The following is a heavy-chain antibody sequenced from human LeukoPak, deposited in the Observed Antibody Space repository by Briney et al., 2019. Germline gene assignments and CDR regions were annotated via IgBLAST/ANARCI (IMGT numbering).Heavy chain of an antibody. D-gene: IGHD5-12*01. CDR3: ARDSSGIVATNYYYMDV. J-gene: IGHJ6*03. CDR1: GYTLTELS. CDR2: FDPEDGET. Sequence: ASVKVSCKVSGYTLTELSMHWVRQAPGKGLEWMGGFDPEDGETIYAQKFQGRVTMTEDTSTDTAYMELSRLRSDDTAVYYCARDSSGIVATNYYYMDVWGKGTTVTVSS. V-gene: IGHV1-24*01.